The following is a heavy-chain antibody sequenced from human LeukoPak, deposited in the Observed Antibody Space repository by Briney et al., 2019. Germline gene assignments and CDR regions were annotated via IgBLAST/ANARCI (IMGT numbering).Heavy chain of an antibody. CDR1: GYTFTTYY. J-gene: IGHJ6*02. V-gene: IGHV1-46*04. Sequence: GASVTVSCKASGYTFTTYYMHWVRQAPGQGLEWMGIINPSGGSTRYAQKLQGRVTMTRDTSTSTVYMEQSSLISEDTAVYYCASYRHRDFGDYYGMDVWGQGTTVTVSS. CDR2: INPSGGST. CDR3: ASYRHRDFGDYYGMDV. D-gene: IGHD4-17*01.